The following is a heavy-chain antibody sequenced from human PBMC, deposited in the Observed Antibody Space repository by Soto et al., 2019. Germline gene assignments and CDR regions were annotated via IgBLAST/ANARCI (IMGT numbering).Heavy chain of an antibody. J-gene: IGHJ5*02. CDR1: GFTFSSYV. V-gene: IGHV3-30-3*01. CDR3: ARARIAMPSNWFDP. D-gene: IGHD2-2*01. CDR2: ISYDGSNK. Sequence: QVQLVESGGGVVQPGRPLRLSCAASGFTFSSYVMHWVRQAPGKGLEWVAVISYDGSNKYYADSVKGRFTISRDNSKNTLYLQMNSLRAEDTAVYYCARARIAMPSNWFDPWGQGNLVIVSS.